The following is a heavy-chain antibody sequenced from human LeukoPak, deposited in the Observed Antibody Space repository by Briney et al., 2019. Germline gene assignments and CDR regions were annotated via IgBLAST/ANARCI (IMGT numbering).Heavy chain of an antibody. J-gene: IGHJ5*02. CDR3: ARVSTATSTYWFDP. CDR1: GGSISSYY. Sequence: SETLSLTCTVSGGSISSYYWSWIRQPPGKGLEYIGYIYHSGNTYYNPSLKSRVTMSVDRSKNQFSLKLSSVTAADTAVYYCARVSTATSTYWFDPWGQGTLVTVSS. V-gene: IGHV4-59*04. CDR2: IYHSGNT. D-gene: IGHD5-18*01.